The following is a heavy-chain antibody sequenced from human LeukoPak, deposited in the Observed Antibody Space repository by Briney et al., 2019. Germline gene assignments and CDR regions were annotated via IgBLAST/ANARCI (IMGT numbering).Heavy chain of an antibody. J-gene: IGHJ4*02. Sequence: PGGSLRLSCAASGFTFSSYWMSWVRQAPGKGLEWVANIKQDGSGKYYVDSVKGRFTISRDNAKNSLYLQMDSLRAEDTAVYYCARVHLYCTNGVCPLDYWGQGTLVTVSS. D-gene: IGHD2-8*01. CDR2: IKQDGSGK. CDR3: ARVHLYCTNGVCPLDY. V-gene: IGHV3-7*01. CDR1: GFTFSSYW.